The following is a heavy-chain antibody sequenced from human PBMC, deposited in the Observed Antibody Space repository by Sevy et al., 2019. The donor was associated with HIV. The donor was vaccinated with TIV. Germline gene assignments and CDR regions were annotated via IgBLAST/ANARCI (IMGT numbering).Heavy chain of an antibody. D-gene: IGHD3-22*01. J-gene: IGHJ4*02. CDR1: GFTFSNYA. CDR3: ARGGYYYDNAAYYALDS. Sequence: GGSLRLSCAATGFTFSNYAMHWVRQAPGKGMEWVAIIWSDGAYQYHGDSVKGRFTISRDNSKNTLYLQMNKVRVEETAGYYCARGGYYYDNAAYYALDSWGQGTLVTVSS. CDR2: IWSDGAYQ. V-gene: IGHV3-33*01.